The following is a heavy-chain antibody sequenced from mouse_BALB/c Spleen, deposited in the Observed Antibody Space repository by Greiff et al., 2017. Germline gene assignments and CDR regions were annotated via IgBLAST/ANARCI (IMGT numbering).Heavy chain of an antibody. Sequence: VQGVGSGGCLVQPGGSLSLSCATSGFTFTDYYMSWVRQTPGKALEWLGFIRNKANGYTTEYSASVKGRFTITRDNSQSILYLQMNTLRAEDSATYYCARDLITPVSMDYWGQGTSVTVSS. CDR1: GFTFTDYY. J-gene: IGHJ4*01. CDR2: IRNKANGYTT. V-gene: IGHV7-3*02. D-gene: IGHD1-1*01. CDR3: ARDLITPVSMDY.